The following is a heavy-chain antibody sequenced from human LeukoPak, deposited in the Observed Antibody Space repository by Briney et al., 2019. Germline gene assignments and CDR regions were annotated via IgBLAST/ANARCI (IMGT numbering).Heavy chain of an antibody. Sequence: SETLSLTCTVSGGSISSYYWSWIRQPPGKGLEWIGYIYYSGSTNYNPSLKSRVTISVDTSKNQFSLKLSSVTAADTAVYYCARVRYGYYYGMDVWGQGTTVTVSS. V-gene: IGHV4-59*08. CDR2: IYYSGST. D-gene: IGHD1-1*01. J-gene: IGHJ6*02. CDR1: GGSISSYY. CDR3: ARVRYGYYYGMDV.